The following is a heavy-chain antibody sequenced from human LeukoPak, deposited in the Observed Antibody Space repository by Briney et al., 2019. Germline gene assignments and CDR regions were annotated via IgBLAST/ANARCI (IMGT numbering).Heavy chain of an antibody. CDR3: AFGRYPFDY. Sequence: GGSLRLSCAASGFTLSDYYMSWVRQAPGKGLEWVSLIHSGGTIYYTDSVKGRFTISRDNSENTLYLQMNSLTIDDTAVYYCAFGRYPFDYWGQGTLVTVSS. CDR2: IHSGGTI. D-gene: IGHD3-16*02. CDR1: GFTLSDYY. J-gene: IGHJ4*02. V-gene: IGHV3-66*01.